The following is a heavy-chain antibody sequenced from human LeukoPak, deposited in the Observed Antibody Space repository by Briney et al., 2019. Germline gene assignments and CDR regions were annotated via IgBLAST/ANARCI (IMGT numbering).Heavy chain of an antibody. V-gene: IGHV3-23*01. CDR2: ISTSGGTT. CDR1: GFTFSSYV. Sequence: GGSLRLSCAASGFTFSSYVMNWVRLAPGKGLEWVSVISTSGGTTYYADSVKGRFTMSRDNSKNTLYLQMNSLRAEDTAVYYCAKTMYTIDWYRGLDYWGQGTLVTVSS. D-gene: IGHD6-19*01. CDR3: AKTMYTIDWYRGLDY. J-gene: IGHJ4*02.